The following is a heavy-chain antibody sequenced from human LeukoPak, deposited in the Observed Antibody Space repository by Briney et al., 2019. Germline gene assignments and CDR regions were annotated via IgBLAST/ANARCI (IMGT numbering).Heavy chain of an antibody. CDR3: AKLGGQEVHNYYVAV. J-gene: IGHJ6*03. D-gene: IGHD3-16*01. CDR2: IIDDGYIT. Sequence: GGSLRLSCAASGFTFSSYAMSWVRQAPGKGLEWVSGIIDDGYITYYANSVRGRFTISRDNSKNTLFLQMNSLRAEDTAVYYCAKLGGQEVHNYYVAVWGKGTTVAV. V-gene: IGHV3-23*01. CDR1: GFTFSSYA.